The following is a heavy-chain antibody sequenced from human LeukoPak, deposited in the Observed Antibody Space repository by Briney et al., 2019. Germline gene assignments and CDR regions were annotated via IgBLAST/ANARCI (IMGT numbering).Heavy chain of an antibody. Sequence: PSETLSLTCTVSGDSINSHYWNWIRQPPGKGPEWIGCIHYSGITYYSPSLKSRVAISVDTSKKQFSLKLNSVTAADTAVYCCARDTYDYYFDPWGQGTLVTVSS. V-gene: IGHV4-59*11. J-gene: IGHJ5*02. CDR1: GDSINSHY. CDR2: IHYSGIT. D-gene: IGHD5-12*01. CDR3: ARDTYDYYFDP.